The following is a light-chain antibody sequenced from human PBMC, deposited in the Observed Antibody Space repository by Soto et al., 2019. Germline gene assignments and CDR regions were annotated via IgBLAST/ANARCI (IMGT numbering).Light chain of an antibody. J-gene: IGKJ4*01. CDR3: QHYGSSPLTT. V-gene: IGKV3-20*01. Sequence: EIVLTHSPGTLSLSPGERATLSCRASQSFNSIYLAWYQHKPGQAPRLLIYGASSRATGIPDRFSGSGSGTDFSLTISRLEPEDFAIYYCQHYGSSPLTTFGGGTKVDIK. CDR1: QSFNSIY. CDR2: GAS.